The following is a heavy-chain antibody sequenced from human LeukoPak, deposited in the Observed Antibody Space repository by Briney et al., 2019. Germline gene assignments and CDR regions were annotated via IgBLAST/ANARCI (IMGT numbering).Heavy chain of an antibody. D-gene: IGHD4-17*01. CDR2: ISYDGSNK. J-gene: IGHJ4*02. V-gene: IGHV3-30*04. CDR1: GFTFSSYA. Sequence: GGSLRLSCAASGFTFSSYAMHWVRQAPGKGLEWVAVISYDGSNKYYADSVKGRFTISRDNSKNTLYLQMNSLRAEDTAVYYCAKGGSLTTVTHFDYWGQGTLVTVSS. CDR3: AKGGSLTTVTHFDY.